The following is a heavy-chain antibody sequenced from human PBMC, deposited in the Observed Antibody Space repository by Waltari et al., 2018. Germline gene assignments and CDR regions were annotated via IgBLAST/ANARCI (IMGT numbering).Heavy chain of an antibody. Sequence: QVQLQESGPGLVKPSETLFLTCSVSSGSMRNHNWNWIRQAPGKGLGWIGYINYNTGPKYNHSLRTRVTISLDTSKNRVSLKVTSVTAADTAVYYCATAPSGDWAYYFDSWGQGTLVTVSS. CDR3: ATAPSGDWAYYFDS. D-gene: IGHD2-21*01. CDR2: INYNTGP. V-gene: IGHV4-59*11. CDR1: SGSMRNHN. J-gene: IGHJ4*02.